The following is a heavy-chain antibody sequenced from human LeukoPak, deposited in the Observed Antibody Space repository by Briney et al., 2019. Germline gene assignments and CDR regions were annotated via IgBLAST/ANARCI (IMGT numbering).Heavy chain of an antibody. CDR1: GGSISSSSYY. CDR3: ARDRGVIY. D-gene: IGHD3-10*01. CDR2: IYYSGST. J-gene: IGHJ4*02. Sequence: SETLSLTCTVSGGSISSSSYYWGWIRQPPGKGLEWIGSIYYSGSTYYNPSLKSRVTISVDTSKNQFSLKLSSVTAADTAVYYCARDRGVIYWGQGTLVTVSS. V-gene: IGHV4-39*07.